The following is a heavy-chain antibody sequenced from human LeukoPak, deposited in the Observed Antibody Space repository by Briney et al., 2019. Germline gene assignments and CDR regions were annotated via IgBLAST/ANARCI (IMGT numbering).Heavy chain of an antibody. J-gene: IGHJ5*02. Sequence: ASVKVSCKASGGTFSSYAISWVRQAPGQGLEWMGGIIPIFGTANYAQKFQGRVTITADKSTSTAYMELRSLRSDDTAVYYCARVPLGDSSTYYYPKPDWFDPWGQGTLVIVSS. V-gene: IGHV1-69*06. D-gene: IGHD3-22*01. CDR1: GGTFSSYA. CDR3: ARVPLGDSSTYYYPKPDWFDP. CDR2: IIPIFGTA.